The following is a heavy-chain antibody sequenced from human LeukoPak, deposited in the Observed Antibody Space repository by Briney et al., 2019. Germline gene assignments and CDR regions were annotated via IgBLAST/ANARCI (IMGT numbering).Heavy chain of an antibody. V-gene: IGHV3-9*01. CDR3: AKDISESRGYNYGGFDY. CDR1: GFTFDDFA. J-gene: IGHJ4*02. Sequence: GGSLRLSCTGSGFTFDDFAIHWVRQAPGKGLEWVSGISWNSDTMDYADSVKGRFTISRDNAKNPLYLQMNSLRAEDTAFYYCAKDISESRGYNYGGFDYWGQGTLVTISS. CDR2: ISWNSDTM. D-gene: IGHD5-12*01.